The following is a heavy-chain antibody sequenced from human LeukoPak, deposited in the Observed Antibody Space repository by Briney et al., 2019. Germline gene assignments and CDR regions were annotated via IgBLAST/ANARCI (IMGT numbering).Heavy chain of an antibody. V-gene: IGHV3-23*01. D-gene: IGHD5-18*01. J-gene: IGHJ4*02. CDR2: ISGSGGST. Sequence: SGGSLRLSCAASGFTFSSYAMSWVRQAPGKGLEWVSAISGSGGSTYYADSVKGRFTISRDNSKNTLYLQMSSLRAEDTAVYYCAKDSVDTAMVLDYWGQGTLVTVSS. CDR1: GFTFSSYA. CDR3: AKDSVDTAMVLDY.